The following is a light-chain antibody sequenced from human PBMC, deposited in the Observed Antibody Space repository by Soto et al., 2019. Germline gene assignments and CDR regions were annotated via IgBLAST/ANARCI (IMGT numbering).Light chain of an antibody. CDR2: RNN. CDR3: AAWDDSLSGYVV. Sequence: QSVLTQPPSASGTPGQRVTISCSGSSSNIGSNYVYWYQQLPGTAPKLLIYRNNQRPSGVPDRFSGSKSGTSAPLAISGLRSEDEADYYCAAWDDSLSGYVVFGGGTKVTV. J-gene: IGLJ2*01. V-gene: IGLV1-47*01. CDR1: SSNIGSNY.